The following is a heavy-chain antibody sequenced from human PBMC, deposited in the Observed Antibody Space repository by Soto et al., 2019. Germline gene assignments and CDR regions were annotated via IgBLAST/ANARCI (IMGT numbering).Heavy chain of an antibody. D-gene: IGHD6-13*01. CDR2: YDLEKGET. V-gene: IGHV1-24*01. CDR1: GYSLTELS. Sequence: GASVKVSCKVSGYSLTELSIHWVRQAPGEGLEWMGGYDLEKGETIYAQKLQGRVTMTEDSPADTPYMQLRSLRSEDTAVYYCAIEVGRSNQLDLWGQGTMVTVSS. CDR3: AIEVGRSNQLDL. J-gene: IGHJ5*02.